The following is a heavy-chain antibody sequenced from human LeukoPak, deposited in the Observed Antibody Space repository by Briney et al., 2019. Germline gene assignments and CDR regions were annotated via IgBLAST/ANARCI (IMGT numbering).Heavy chain of an antibody. V-gene: IGHV3-11*01. Sequence: GGSLRLSCAASGFTFSDYYMSWIRQAPGKVLEWVSYISSSGSTIYYADSVKGRFTISRDNAKNSLYLQMNSLRAEDTAVYYRAKPGYDILTGYYRYYFDYWGQGTLVTVSS. CDR3: AKPGYDILTGYYRYYFDY. J-gene: IGHJ4*02. CDR2: ISSSGSTI. D-gene: IGHD3-9*01. CDR1: GFTFSDYY.